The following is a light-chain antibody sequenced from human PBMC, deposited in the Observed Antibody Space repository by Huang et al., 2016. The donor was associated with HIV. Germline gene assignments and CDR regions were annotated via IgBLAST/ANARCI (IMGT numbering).Light chain of an antibody. J-gene: IGKJ4*01. Sequence: IQLTQSPSSLSASVGDRVTITCRASQGISNSLVWYQHKPGKAPKLLMYAASTLQGGVPTRFSGSGSGTDFTLTITSLQPEDFAIYYCQQLNSYPLTLGGGTKVEIK. CDR3: QQLNSYPLT. CDR2: AAS. V-gene: IGKV1-9*01. CDR1: QGISNS.